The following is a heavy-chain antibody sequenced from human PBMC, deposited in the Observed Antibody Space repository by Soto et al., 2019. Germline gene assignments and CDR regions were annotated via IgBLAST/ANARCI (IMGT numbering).Heavy chain of an antibody. CDR2: LNQDGSEK. CDR1: GFAFSSCW. CDR3: ARAGRGDNYGYVYYSNYGMYF. V-gene: IGHV3-7*03. J-gene: IGHJ6*02. Sequence: EVQLVESGGGLVQPGGSMTLSCAASGFAFSSCWMSWVRNAHGTGLEWVATLNQDGSEKNSVNFVKGRFTLSRDNAKNSLLLQWNSLRAEDTAVYYCARAGRGDNYGYVYYSNYGMYFWGQGTTVTVS. D-gene: IGHD5-18*01.